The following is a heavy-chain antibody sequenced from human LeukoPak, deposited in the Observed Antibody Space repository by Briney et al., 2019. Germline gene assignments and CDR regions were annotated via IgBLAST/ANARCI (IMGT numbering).Heavy chain of an antibody. CDR1: GFTFSSYG. Sequence: GGSLRLSCAASGFTFSSYGMHWVRQAPGKGLEWVAVISYDGSNKYYADSVKGRFTISRDNSKNTLYLQMNSLRAEDTAVYYCAKGGGYDSGYFDYWGQGTLVTVSS. CDR2: ISYDGSNK. D-gene: IGHD5-12*01. J-gene: IGHJ4*02. V-gene: IGHV3-30*18. CDR3: AKGGGYDSGYFDY.